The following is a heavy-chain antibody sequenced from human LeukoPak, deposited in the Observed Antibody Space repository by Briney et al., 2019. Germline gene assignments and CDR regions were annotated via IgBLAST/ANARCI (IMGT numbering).Heavy chain of an antibody. J-gene: IGHJ4*02. D-gene: IGHD3-22*01. CDR1: GFTVSSNY. V-gene: IGHV3-66*01. CDR3: ASYYYDSSGYGYFDY. Sequence: GGSLGLSCAASGFTVSSNYMSWVRQAPGKGLEWVSVIYSGGSTYYADSVKGRFTISRDNSKNTLYLQMNSLRAEDTAVYYCASYYYDSSGYGYFDYWGQGTLVTVSS. CDR2: IYSGGST.